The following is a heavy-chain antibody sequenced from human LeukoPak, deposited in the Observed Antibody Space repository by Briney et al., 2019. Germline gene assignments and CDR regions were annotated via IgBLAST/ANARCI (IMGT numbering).Heavy chain of an antibody. V-gene: IGHV5-51*01. CDR3: ARSSPNWNHAYYYGMDV. Sequence: GESLKISCKGSGYSFTSYWIGWVRQMPGKGLEWMGIIYPGDSNTRYSPSFQGQVTISADKSISTAYLQWSSLKASDTAMYYCARSSPNWNHAYYYGMDVWGQGTTVTVSS. CDR1: GYSFTSYW. D-gene: IGHD1-14*01. CDR2: IYPGDSNT. J-gene: IGHJ6*02.